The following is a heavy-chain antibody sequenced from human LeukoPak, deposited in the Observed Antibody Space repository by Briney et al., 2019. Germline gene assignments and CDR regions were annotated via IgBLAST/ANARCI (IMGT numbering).Heavy chain of an antibody. CDR2: IIPILGIA. D-gene: IGHD3-22*01. V-gene: IGHV1-69*02. J-gene: IGHJ4*02. Sequence: ASVKVSCKASGGTFSSYTISWVRQAPGQGLEWMGRIIPILGIANYAQKFQGRVTITADKSTSTAYMELSSLRSEDTAVYYCATEPNYYDSSMDYWGQGTQVTVSS. CDR1: GGTFSSYT. CDR3: ATEPNYYDSSMDY.